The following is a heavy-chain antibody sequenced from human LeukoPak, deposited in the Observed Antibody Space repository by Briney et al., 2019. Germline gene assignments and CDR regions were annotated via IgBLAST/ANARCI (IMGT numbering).Heavy chain of an antibody. Sequence: GGSLRLSCAASGFTFSGSAVHWVRQAPGKGLEWVGRTRNKANSYTTEYAASVKGRFTISRDDSKNSLYLQMNSLKTEDTAVYYCAATPYNWNDEYFDYWGQGTLVTVSS. J-gene: IGHJ4*02. V-gene: IGHV3-72*01. CDR1: GFTFSGSA. CDR2: TRNKANSYTT. D-gene: IGHD1-1*01. CDR3: AATPYNWNDEYFDY.